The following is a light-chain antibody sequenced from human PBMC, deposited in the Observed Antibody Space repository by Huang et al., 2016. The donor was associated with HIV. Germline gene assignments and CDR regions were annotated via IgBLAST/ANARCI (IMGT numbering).Light chain of an antibody. CDR2: DAS. J-gene: IGKJ1*01. Sequence: EILMTQSPVTLSVPPGERATFSCMASQNLGSNLAWYQQKPGHPPRLLIYDASTRATGAPARFSGSGSKTDFNLTIVSLQSEDSALYFCQKYNKWPRTFGQGTKLEIK. CDR3: QKYNKWPRT. V-gene: IGKV3D-15*01. CDR1: QNLGSN.